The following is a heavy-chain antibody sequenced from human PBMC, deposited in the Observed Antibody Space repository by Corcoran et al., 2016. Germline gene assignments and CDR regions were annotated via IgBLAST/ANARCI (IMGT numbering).Heavy chain of an antibody. Sequence: QVQLQESGPGLVKPSETLSLTCTVSGGSLSNYYWSWIRQPPGKGLEWIGYIYHSGVPIYNASLRGRVTLSGDTSKNQFSRKLSSVTAADTAVYDWARDSAGLRSWYSVEYWGQGTLVTVSS. CDR2: IYHSGVP. CDR1: GGSLSNYY. D-gene: IGHD6-13*01. J-gene: IGHJ4*02. CDR3: ARDSAGLRSWYSVEY. V-gene: IGHV4-59*12.